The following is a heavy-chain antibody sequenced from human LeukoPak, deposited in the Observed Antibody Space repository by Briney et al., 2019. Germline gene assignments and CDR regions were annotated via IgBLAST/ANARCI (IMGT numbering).Heavy chain of an antibody. J-gene: IGHJ3*02. D-gene: IGHD3-10*01. CDR2: IYYSGST. V-gene: IGHV4-59*01. Sequence: SETLSLTCTVSGGSISSYYWSWIRQPPGKGLEWIGYIYYSGSTNYNPSLKSRVTISVDTSKNQFSLKLSSVTAADTAAYYCARYAMVRGVIRAPFAFDIWGQGTMVTVSS. CDR1: GGSISSYY. CDR3: ARYAMVRGVIRAPFAFDI.